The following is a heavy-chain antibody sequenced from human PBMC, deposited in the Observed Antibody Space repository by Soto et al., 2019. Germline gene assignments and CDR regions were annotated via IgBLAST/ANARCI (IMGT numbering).Heavy chain of an antibody. D-gene: IGHD3-3*02. CDR1: GFTFSSYG. CDR3: ARGAPILFDY. CDR2: IWYDGSNR. V-gene: IGHV3-33*01. J-gene: IGHJ4*02. Sequence: QVQLVESGGNVVQPGRSLRLSCAASGFTFSSYGMHWVRQAPGKGLEWVAVIWYDGSNRYYADSVKGRFTISRDNSKNTLYLQMNSLRAEDTAVYYCARGAPILFDYWGQGTLVTVSS.